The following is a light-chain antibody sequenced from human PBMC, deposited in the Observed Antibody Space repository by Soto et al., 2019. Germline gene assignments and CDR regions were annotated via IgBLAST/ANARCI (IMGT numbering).Light chain of an antibody. Sequence: EIVMTQSPATLSVSPGGRATLSCRASQSIGDTLAWYQQKPGQATRLLIYGASSRVTGFPARFSGSGSGTYFTLTISRLQSDDFAVYYCHQYDNWPWTFVQGTKVEIK. CDR1: QSIGDT. J-gene: IGKJ1*01. CDR2: GAS. CDR3: HQYDNWPWT. V-gene: IGKV3-15*01.